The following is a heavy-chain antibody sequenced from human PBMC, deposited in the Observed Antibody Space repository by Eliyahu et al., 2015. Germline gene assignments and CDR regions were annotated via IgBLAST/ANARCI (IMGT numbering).Heavy chain of an antibody. D-gene: IGHD6-19*01. J-gene: IGHJ5*02. CDR1: GXPFTTYT. CDR2: IIPIFGTA. V-gene: IGHV1-69*01. CDR3: ALEGGSSGPRWFDP. Sequence: QVQLVQSGAEVKKPGSSVKVSCKASGXPFTTYTISWVRQAPGQGLEWMGGIIPIFGTARYAQNFQGRATITADESTSTAYMELSSLRSEDTAIYYCALEGGSSGPRWFDPWGQGTLVTVSS.